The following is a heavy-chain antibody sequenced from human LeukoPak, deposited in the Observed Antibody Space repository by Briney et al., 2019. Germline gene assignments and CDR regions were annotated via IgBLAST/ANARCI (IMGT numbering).Heavy chain of an antibody. Sequence: GGSLRLSCEASGFAFSNYAMNWVRQAPGKGLEWVSGISASGGYTYYADSVKGRFTISRDNSKNTLYLQMNSLRVEDTAVYYCAKDRLPLSSAYYYVPFDYWGQGTLVTVSS. CDR2: ISASGGYT. J-gene: IGHJ4*02. CDR1: GFAFSNYA. D-gene: IGHD3-22*01. CDR3: AKDRLPLSSAYYYVPFDY. V-gene: IGHV3-23*01.